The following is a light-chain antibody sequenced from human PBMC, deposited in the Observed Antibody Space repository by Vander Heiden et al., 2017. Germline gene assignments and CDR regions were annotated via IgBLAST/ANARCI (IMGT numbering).Light chain of an antibody. Sequence: QSPLTQPASVSGSPGQSITISSTGTSSDVGGYNYVSWYEQHPGKAPKLIIYDVTNRPSGVSKRFSGSKSGNTAYLTISGLQAEDEADYFCSSYAGSSTVLFGGGTKVTVL. CDR3: SSYAGSSTVL. CDR2: DVT. CDR1: SSDVGGYNY. J-gene: IGLJ2*01. V-gene: IGLV2-14*01.